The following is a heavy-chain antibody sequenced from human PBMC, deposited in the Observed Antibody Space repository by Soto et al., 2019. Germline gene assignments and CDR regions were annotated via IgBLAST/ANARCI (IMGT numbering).Heavy chain of an antibody. D-gene: IGHD3-3*01. CDR2: IIPIFGTA. CDR1: GFSFSDYF. V-gene: IGHV1-69*13. Sequence: GASVKVSCKASGFSFSDYFMHWVRQAPGQGLEWMGGIIPIFGTANYAQKFQGRVTITADESTSTAYMELSSLRSEDTAVYYCARGVYDFFSNGMDVWGQGTTVTVSS. J-gene: IGHJ6*02. CDR3: ARGVYDFFSNGMDV.